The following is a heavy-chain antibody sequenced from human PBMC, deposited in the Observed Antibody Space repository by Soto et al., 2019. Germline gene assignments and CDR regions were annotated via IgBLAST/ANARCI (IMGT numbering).Heavy chain of an antibody. CDR1: GGSISSSSYY. D-gene: IGHD4-17*01. Sequence: QLQLQESGPGLVKPSETLSLTCTVSGGSISSSSYYWGWIRQPPGKGLEWIGSIYYSGSTYYNPSLKSRVTISVDTSKNQFSLKLSSVTAADTAVYYCARQRGGYGDQIPHYYYMDVWGKGTTVTVSS. CDR3: ARQRGGYGDQIPHYYYMDV. CDR2: IYYSGST. J-gene: IGHJ6*03. V-gene: IGHV4-39*01.